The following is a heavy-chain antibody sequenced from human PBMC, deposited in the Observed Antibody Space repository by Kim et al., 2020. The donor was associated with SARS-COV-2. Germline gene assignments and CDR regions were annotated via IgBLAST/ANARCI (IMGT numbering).Heavy chain of an antibody. V-gene: IGHV1-18*01. J-gene: IGHJ4*02. CDR2: ISVYNGNT. Sequence: ASVKVSCKASGYTFTTYDVSWVRQAPGQGLEWMGWISVYNGNTNYVQNLQGRVTMTADTSTSTAYMELRSLRSDDTAVYYCARLRSGWFVGYFHYWGQGTLVTVSS. CDR1: GYTFTTYD. D-gene: IGHD6-19*01. CDR3: ARLRSGWFVGYFHY.